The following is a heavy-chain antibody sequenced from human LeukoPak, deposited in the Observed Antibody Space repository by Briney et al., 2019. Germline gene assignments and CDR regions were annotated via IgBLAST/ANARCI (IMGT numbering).Heavy chain of an antibody. Sequence: GGSLRLSCAASGFTFSSYAMHWVRQAPGKGLEWVAVISYDGSNKYYADSVKGRFTISRDNAKNTVYLEMKSLRAEDTAIYYCAREGSYLNSGGSYYLHWFDPWGQGTLVTVSS. CDR2: ISYDGSNK. CDR3: AREGSYLNSGGSYYLHWFDP. D-gene: IGHD3-22*01. CDR1: GFTFSSYA. J-gene: IGHJ5*02. V-gene: IGHV3-30*04.